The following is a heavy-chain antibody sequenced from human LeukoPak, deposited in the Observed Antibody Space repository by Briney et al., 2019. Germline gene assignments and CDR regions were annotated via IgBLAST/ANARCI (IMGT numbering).Heavy chain of an antibody. V-gene: IGHV1-69*04. CDR2: IIPILGIA. CDR1: VCTFSSYA. CDR3: ARYGGNDNYFDY. D-gene: IGHD4-23*01. J-gene: IGHJ4*02. Sequence: AASVNVSCKACVCTFSSYAISGVRQAPGQGLEWMGRIIPILGIANYAQKFQGRVTITADKSTSTAYMELSSLRSEDTAVYYCARYGGNDNYFDYWGQGTLVTASS.